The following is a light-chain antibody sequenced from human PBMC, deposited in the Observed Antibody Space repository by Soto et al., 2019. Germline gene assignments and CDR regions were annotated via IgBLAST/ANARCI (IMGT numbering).Light chain of an antibody. CDR3: PQRSSWPLT. J-gene: IGKJ1*01. Sequence: EIVLTQSPATLSLSPGERVSLSCRASQSVNTYFAWYQQKPGQAPRLLIYDASSRATGIPARFSGSGSGTDFTLTISSLEPEDFAIYYCPQRSSWPLTFGHGTRVEI. CDR2: DAS. CDR1: QSVNTY. V-gene: IGKV3-11*01.